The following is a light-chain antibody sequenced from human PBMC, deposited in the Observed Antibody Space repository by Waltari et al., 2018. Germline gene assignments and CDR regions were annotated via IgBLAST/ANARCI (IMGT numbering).Light chain of an antibody. CDR1: SSAVGRYDY. J-gene: IGLJ3*02. V-gene: IGLV2-14*03. Sequence: QSALTQPASVSGSPGQAITISCTGTSSAVGRYDYVSWYQQHPGKDPKLMIYDVSSRPSGVSNRFSGSKSGNTASLTISGLQAEDEADYYCNSYASGSNGVFGGGTRLTVL. CDR3: NSYASGSNGV. CDR2: DVS.